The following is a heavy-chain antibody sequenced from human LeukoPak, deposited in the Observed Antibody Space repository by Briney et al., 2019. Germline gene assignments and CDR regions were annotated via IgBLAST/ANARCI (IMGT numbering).Heavy chain of an antibody. CDR3: AKDGIVVVIRDAFDI. J-gene: IGHJ3*02. CDR2: IYIDGNT. D-gene: IGHD3-22*01. CDR1: GFIVSSNY. V-gene: IGHV3-53*01. Sequence: GGSLRLSCAASGFIVSSNYMSWVRQAPGKGLEWVSVIYIDGNTYYADSVKGRFTISRDNSKNTLYLQMNSLRAEDTAVYYCAKDGIVVVIRDAFDIWGQGTMVTVSS.